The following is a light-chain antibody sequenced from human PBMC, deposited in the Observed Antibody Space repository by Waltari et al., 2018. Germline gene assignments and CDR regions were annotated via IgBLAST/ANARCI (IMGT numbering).Light chain of an antibody. CDR2: AAS. Sequence: IVLTPSPGTLSLSPGERATLSCRASQSVSKYLAWYQQRPGQAPRLLIYAASTRATGIPDRFSGSGFGTDFSLTISRLEPEDFAVYYCQNHERLPATFGQGTKVEIK. J-gene: IGKJ1*01. V-gene: IGKV3-20*01. CDR3: QNHERLPAT. CDR1: QSVSKY.